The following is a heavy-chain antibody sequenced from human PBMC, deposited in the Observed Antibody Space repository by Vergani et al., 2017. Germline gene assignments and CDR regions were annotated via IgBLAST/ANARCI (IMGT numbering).Heavy chain of an antibody. J-gene: IGHJ3*02. CDR2: INHSGST. CDR3: ARGRYYDSSGYFGGAFDI. Sequence: QVQLQQWGAGLLKPSETLSLTCAVYGGSFSGYYWSWIRQPPGKGLGWIGEINHSGSTNYNPSLKSRFTISGDTSKNQFSLKLSSVTAADTAVYYCARGRYYDSSGYFGGAFDIWGQGTMVTVSS. D-gene: IGHD3-22*01. V-gene: IGHV4-34*01. CDR1: GGSFSGYY.